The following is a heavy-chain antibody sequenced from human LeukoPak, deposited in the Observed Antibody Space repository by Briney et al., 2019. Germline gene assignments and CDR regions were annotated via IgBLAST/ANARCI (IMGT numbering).Heavy chain of an antibody. CDR2: MNPNSGNT. CDR3: ARSLPGPFPSHDY. Sequence: ASVKVSCKASGYTFTSYDFNWVRQATGQGLEWMGWMNPNSGNTGYAQKFQGRVTMTRNTSISTAYMELSSLRSEDTAVYYCARSLPGPFPSHDYWGQGTLVTVSS. J-gene: IGHJ4*02. CDR1: GYTFTSYD. V-gene: IGHV1-8*01. D-gene: IGHD1-14*01.